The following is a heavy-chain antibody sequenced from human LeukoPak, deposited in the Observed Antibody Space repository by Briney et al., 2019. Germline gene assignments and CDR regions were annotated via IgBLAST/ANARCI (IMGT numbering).Heavy chain of an antibody. CDR1: GYTFTGYD. J-gene: IGHJ3*02. Sequence: ASVKVCCKGAGYTFTGYDLHWVRQPPGQGLEWMGWINCNSGGKNYAQKFQGRVTMTRDTSISTVYMELSRLRSEDPAVYYCARASPVTRDAFDIWGQGTMVTVSS. CDR3: ARASPVTRDAFDI. CDR2: INCNSGGK. D-gene: IGHD4-11*01. V-gene: IGHV1-2*02.